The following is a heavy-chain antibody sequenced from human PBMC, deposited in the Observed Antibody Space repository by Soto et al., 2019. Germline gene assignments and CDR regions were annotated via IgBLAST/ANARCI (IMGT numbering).Heavy chain of an antibody. CDR3: AGDFTGWPPDGVDY. CDR1: GYTFTSYG. V-gene: IGHV1-18*01. D-gene: IGHD3-16*01. Sequence: ASVKVSCKASGYTFTSYGISWVRQAPGQGLEWMGWISAYNGNTNYAQNLRGRVTMTTDASTRTAYMELRSLRYDDTAMYYCAGDFTGWPPDGVDYWGQGTQVTVSS. CDR2: ISAYNGNT. J-gene: IGHJ4*02.